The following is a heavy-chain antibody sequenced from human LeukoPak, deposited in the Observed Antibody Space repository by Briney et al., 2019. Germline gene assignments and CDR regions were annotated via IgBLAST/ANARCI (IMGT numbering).Heavy chain of an antibody. D-gene: IGHD6-19*01. V-gene: IGHV1-46*01. CDR2: INPSGGST. Sequence: ASVKVSCKASGYTLTNYFMQWVRQAPGQGLEWMGKINPSGGSTSYAQKFQGRVTMTRDTSTSTAYMELRSLRSDDTAVYYCARKRSSGWYSIDYWGQGTLVTVSS. J-gene: IGHJ4*02. CDR1: GYTLTNYF. CDR3: ARKRSSGWYSIDY.